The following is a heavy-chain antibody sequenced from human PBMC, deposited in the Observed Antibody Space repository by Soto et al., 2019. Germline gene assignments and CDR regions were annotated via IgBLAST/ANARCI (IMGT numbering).Heavy chain of an antibody. J-gene: IGHJ6*02. CDR1: GGTFSSYA. Sequence: QVQLVQSGAEVKKPGSSVKVSCKASGGTFSSYAISWVRQAPGQGLEWMGGIIPIFGTANYAQKFQGRVTITVDESTSTAYMELSSLRSEDTAVYYCARDRWYYGSGSYYDYYYYGMDVWGQGTTVTVSS. D-gene: IGHD3-10*01. V-gene: IGHV1-69*01. CDR3: ARDRWYYGSGSYYDYYYYGMDV. CDR2: IIPIFGTA.